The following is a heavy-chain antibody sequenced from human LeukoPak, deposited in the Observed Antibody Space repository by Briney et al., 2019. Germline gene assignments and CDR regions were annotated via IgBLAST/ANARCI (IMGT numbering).Heavy chain of an antibody. J-gene: IGHJ3*02. V-gene: IGHV1-18*01. CDR3: ARAPGYCSGGSCYSGAFDI. Sequence: ASVKVSCKASGYTFTSYGISWVRQAPGQGLEWMGWISAYNGNTHYAQKLQGRVTMTTDTSTSTAYMELRSLRSDDTAVYYCARAPGYCSGGSCYSGAFDIWGQGTIITVSS. D-gene: IGHD2-15*01. CDR1: GYTFTSYG. CDR2: ISAYNGNT.